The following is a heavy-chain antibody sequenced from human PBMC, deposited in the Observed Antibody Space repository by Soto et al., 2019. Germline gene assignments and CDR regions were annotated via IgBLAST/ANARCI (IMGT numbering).Heavy chain of an antibody. CDR1: GFTFSSYS. D-gene: IGHD6-6*01. CDR2: ISSSSYI. J-gene: IGHJ4*02. CDR3: ARVIAARPKHYFDY. Sequence: GGSLRLSCAASGFTFSSYSMNWVRQAPGKGLEWVSSISSSSYIYYADSVKGRFTISRDNAKNSLYLQMNSLRAEDTAVYYCARVIAARPKHYFDYWGQGTLVTVSS. V-gene: IGHV3-21*01.